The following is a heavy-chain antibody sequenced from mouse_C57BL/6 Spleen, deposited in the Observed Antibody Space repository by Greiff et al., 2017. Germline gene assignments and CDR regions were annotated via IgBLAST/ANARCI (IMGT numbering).Heavy chain of an antibody. CDR1: GYAFSSSW. CDR2: IYPGDGDT. V-gene: IGHV1-82*01. CDR3: ASYYYGSSPAWFAY. D-gene: IGHD1-1*01. Sequence: QVQLQQSGPELVKPGASVKISCKASGYAFSSSWMNWVKQRPGTGLEWIGRIYPGDGDTNYNGKFNGKATLTADKSSSTAYMQLSSLTSEDSAVYFCASYYYGSSPAWFAYWGQGTLVTVSA. J-gene: IGHJ3*01.